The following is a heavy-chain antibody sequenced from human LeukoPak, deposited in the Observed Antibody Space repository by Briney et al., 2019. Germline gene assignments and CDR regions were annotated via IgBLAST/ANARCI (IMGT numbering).Heavy chain of an antibody. CDR1: GGTFSSYA. CDR2: IIPILGIA. Sequence: GSSVKVSCKASGGTFSSYAISWVRQAPGQGLEWMGRIIPILGIANYAQKFQGRVTITADKSTSTAYMELSSLRSEDTAVYYCARVAPPEAFDIWGQGTMVTVSS. V-gene: IGHV1-69*04. CDR3: ARVAPPEAFDI. J-gene: IGHJ3*02.